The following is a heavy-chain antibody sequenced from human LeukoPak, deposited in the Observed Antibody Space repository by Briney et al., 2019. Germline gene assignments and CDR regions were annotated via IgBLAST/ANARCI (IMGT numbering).Heavy chain of an antibody. V-gene: IGHV1-2*02. D-gene: IGHD2-2*02. CDR3: AGGAYIVVVPAAIVGVFWFDP. CDR2: INPNSGGT. J-gene: IGHJ5*02. CDR1: GYTFTGYY. Sequence: ASVKVSCKASGYTFTGYYMHWVRQAPGQGLEWMGWINPNSGGTNYAQKFQGRVTMTRDTSISTAYMELSRLRSDDTAVYYCAGGAYIVVVPAAIVGVFWFDPWGQGTLVTVSS.